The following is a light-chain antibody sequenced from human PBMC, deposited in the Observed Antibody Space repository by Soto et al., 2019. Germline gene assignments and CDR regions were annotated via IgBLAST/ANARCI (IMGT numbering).Light chain of an antibody. CDR1: ARLLHKNGYNY. CDR2: LGS. Sequence: IVMTQSPLSLSVTPGEAASISCMSSARLLHKNGYNYVDWYMQKPGQSPQLLIYLGSNRASGVPDRFSGSGSWSCFTLEISRVEADDVGVYYCMHPLENWRTLGQGTKVDIK. V-gene: IGKV2-28*01. J-gene: IGKJ1*01. CDR3: MHPLENWRT.